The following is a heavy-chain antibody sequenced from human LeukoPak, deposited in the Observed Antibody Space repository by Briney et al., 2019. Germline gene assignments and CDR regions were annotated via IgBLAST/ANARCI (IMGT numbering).Heavy chain of an antibody. D-gene: IGHD3-10*01. CDR2: ISSSSSYT. Sequence: GGSLRLSCAASGFTFSDYYMSWIRQAPGKGLEWVSYISSSSSYTNYADSVKGRFTISRDNAKNSLYLQMNSLRAEDTAVYYCARDHYTVRGVIGGMDVWGKGTTVTVSS. CDR1: GFTFSDYY. CDR3: ARDHYTVRGVIGGMDV. V-gene: IGHV3-11*06. J-gene: IGHJ6*04.